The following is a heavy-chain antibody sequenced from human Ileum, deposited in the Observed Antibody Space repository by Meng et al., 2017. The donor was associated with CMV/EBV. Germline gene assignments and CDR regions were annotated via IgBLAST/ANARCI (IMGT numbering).Heavy chain of an antibody. CDR1: GRSSSNYY. D-gene: IGHD2-8*01. Sequence: SEPGPGQPPPSLTLTCTVSGRSSSNYYGNLIWRCTGQALQRIVRIHSYINYCCSTSHKPPVTMPIATSKNQFNLKLNPMTTADTAAYYGAKNRAGGHEGVQSWGQGTLVTVSS. J-gene: IGHJ5*02. CDR2: IHSYINY. CDR3: AKNRAGGHEGVQS. V-gene: IGHV4-4*07.